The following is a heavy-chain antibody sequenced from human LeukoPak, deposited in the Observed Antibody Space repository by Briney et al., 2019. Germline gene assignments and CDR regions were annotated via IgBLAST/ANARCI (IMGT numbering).Heavy chain of an antibody. J-gene: IGHJ4*02. CDR1: GGSISSGGYS. V-gene: IGHV4-39*07. D-gene: IGHD6-13*01. CDR3: AKLSGRIAAAGNPSGFDY. CDR2: IYYSGST. Sequence: SETLSLTCAVSGGSISSGGYSWGWIRQPPGKGLEWIGSIYYSGSTYYNPSLKSRVTISVDKSKNQFSLKLSSVTAADTAVYYCAKLSGRIAAAGNPSGFDYWGQGTLVTVSS.